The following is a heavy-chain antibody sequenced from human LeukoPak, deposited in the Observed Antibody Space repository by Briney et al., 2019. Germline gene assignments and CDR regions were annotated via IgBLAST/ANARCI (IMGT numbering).Heavy chain of an antibody. CDR2: INHGGST. CDR3: ASQNYYDSSGYPTSSDY. J-gene: IGHJ4*02. D-gene: IGHD3-22*01. V-gene: IGHV4-34*01. Sequence: PSETLSLTCAVYGGSFSGYYWSWIRQPPGKGLEWIGEINHGGSTNYNPSLKSRVTISVDTSKNQFSLKLSSVTAADTAVYYCASQNYYDSSGYPTSSDYWGQGTLVTVSS. CDR1: GGSFSGYY.